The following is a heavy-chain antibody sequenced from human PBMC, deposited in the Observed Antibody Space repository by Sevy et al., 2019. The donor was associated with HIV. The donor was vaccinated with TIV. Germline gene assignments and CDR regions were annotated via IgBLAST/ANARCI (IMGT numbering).Heavy chain of an antibody. CDR2: INPNSGGT. D-gene: IGHD6-13*01. CDR3: ARGGTGYSSSRFWDYGMDV. J-gene: IGHJ6*02. CDR1: GYTFTGYY. V-gene: IGHV1-2*02. Sequence: ASVKVSCKASGYTFTGYYMHWVRQAPGQGLEWMGWINPNSGGTNYAQKFQGRVTMTRDTSISTAYMELSRLRSDDTAVYYCARGGTGYSSSRFWDYGMDVWGQGTTVTVSS.